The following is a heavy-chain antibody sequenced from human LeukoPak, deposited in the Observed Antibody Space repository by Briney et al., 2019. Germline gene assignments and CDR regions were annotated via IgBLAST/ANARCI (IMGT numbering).Heavy chain of an antibody. D-gene: IGHD3-22*01. J-gene: IGHJ1*01. V-gene: IGHV3-74*01. CDR2: IKSDGST. CDR3: ARAPSEIGGYYPEYFRH. Sequence: GGSLRLSCAASGFTFSSYGMRWVRQAPGKGLVWVSRIKSDGSTNYADSVKGQFTISRDNAKNTLSLQMNSLRAEDTGVYYCARAPSEIGGYYPEYFRHWGQGTLVTVSS. CDR1: GFTFSSYG.